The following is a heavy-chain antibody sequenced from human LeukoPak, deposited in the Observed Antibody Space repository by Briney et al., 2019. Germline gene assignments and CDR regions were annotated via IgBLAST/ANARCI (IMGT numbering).Heavy chain of an antibody. CDR2: IYSSGST. CDR1: GFTFSSYA. V-gene: IGHV3-23*05. CDR3: ASPTSGQSFDI. Sequence: GGSLRLSCAASGFTFSSYAMSWVRQAPGKGLEWVSVIYSSGSTYYADSVKGRFTISRDNSKNTLYLQMNNLRAEDTAMYYCASPTSGQSFDIWGQGTMVTVSS. J-gene: IGHJ3*02. D-gene: IGHD6-19*01.